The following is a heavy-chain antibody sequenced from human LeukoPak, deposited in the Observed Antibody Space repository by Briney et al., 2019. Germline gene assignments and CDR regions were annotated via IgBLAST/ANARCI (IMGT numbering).Heavy chain of an antibody. D-gene: IGHD4-11*01. J-gene: IGHJ4*02. CDR2: LRTDGQKT. V-gene: IGHV3-74*01. Sequence: GGSLRLSCAASGFTFSNYWMHWVRQAPGKGLEWVSRLRTDGQKTSYADSVKGRFTFSRDNAKNTLYLQMNSLRVEDTAVYYCARDHPGSNSLDYWGQGTLVTVSS. CDR1: GFTFSNYW. CDR3: ARDHPGSNSLDY.